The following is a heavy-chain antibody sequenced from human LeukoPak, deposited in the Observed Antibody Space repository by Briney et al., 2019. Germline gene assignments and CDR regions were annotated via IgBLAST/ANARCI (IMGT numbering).Heavy chain of an antibody. Sequence: SETLSLTCTVSGGSISSSNYYWGWIRQSPGRGLEWIGSIYYSGSTYYNPSLKSRVTISVDTSKNQFSLKLSSVTAADTAVYYCARLKLAYDILTGYYLDYFDYWGQGTLVTVSS. CDR2: IYYSGST. CDR1: GGSISSSNYY. CDR3: ARLKLAYDILTGYYLDYFDY. D-gene: IGHD3-9*01. V-gene: IGHV4-39*01. J-gene: IGHJ4*02.